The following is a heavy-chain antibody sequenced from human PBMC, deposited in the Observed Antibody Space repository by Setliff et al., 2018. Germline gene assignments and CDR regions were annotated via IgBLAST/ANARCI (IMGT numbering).Heavy chain of an antibody. J-gene: IGHJ6*02. CDR1: GGTFSSYA. CDR3: ARAIKEAHYYYGSGSIDYYGMDV. V-gene: IGHV1-69*05. Sequence: ASVKVSCKASGGTFSSYAISWVRQAPGQGLEWMGGIIPIFGTANYAQKFQGRVTITTDESTSTAYMELSSLRSEDTDVYYCARAIKEAHYYYGSGSIDYYGMDVWGQGTTVTVSS. CDR2: IIPIFGTA. D-gene: IGHD3-10*01.